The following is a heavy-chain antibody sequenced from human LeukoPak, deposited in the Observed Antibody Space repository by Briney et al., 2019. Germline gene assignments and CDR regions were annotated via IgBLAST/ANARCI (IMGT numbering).Heavy chain of an antibody. CDR2: IKDDGRTT. CDR1: GFSFRTHW. CDR3: VRDTSIAARPSWFDP. J-gene: IGHJ5*02. V-gene: IGHV3-74*01. Sequence: GGSLRLSCAASGFSFRTHWMHWVRQAPGKGPVWVSRIKDDGRTTACADSVKGRFTISRDSAKDILYLQMNNLRAEDTALYYCVRDTSIAARPSWFDPWGQGTLVTVSS. D-gene: IGHD6-6*01.